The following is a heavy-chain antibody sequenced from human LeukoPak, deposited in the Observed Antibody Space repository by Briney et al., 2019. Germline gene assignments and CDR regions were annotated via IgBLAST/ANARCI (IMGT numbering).Heavy chain of an antibody. CDR3: VRANYYDSTGYLPVVYPSDY. V-gene: IGHV4-31*03. Sequence: SETLSLTCTVSGGSIRSSGYYWSWIRQDPAKGLEWIEYIYHSGSTYYNPSLKSRVTISLDTSKNQFSLKLRPVTAADTAVYYCVRANYYDSTGYLPVVYPSDYWGQGTLVTVSS. J-gene: IGHJ4*02. CDR2: IYHSGST. CDR1: GGSIRSSGYY. D-gene: IGHD3-22*01.